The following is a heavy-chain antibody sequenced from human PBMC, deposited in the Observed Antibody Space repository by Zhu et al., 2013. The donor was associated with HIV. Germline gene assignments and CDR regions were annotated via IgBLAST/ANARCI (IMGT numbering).Heavy chain of an antibody. Sequence: EVQLLESGGGLVQPGGSLRLSCAASGFTFSSYAMSWVRQAPGKGLEWVSIISGSADNTFYADSVKGRFSISRDNSKNMVYLQMNSLRVEDTATYYCAKDRTPDGFWSHDYWGQGTLVTVSS. V-gene: IGHV3-23*01. D-gene: IGHD2-15*01. CDR3: AKDRTPDGFWSHDY. J-gene: IGHJ4*02. CDR2: ISGSADNT. CDR1: GFTFSSYA.